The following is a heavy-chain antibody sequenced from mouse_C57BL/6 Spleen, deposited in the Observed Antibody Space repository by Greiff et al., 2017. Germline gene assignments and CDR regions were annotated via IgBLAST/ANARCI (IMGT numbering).Heavy chain of an antibody. J-gene: IGHJ4*01. CDR3: ARDGYYVGAMDY. V-gene: IGHV1-54*01. CDR1: GYAFTNYL. CDR2: INPGSGGT. D-gene: IGHD2-3*01. Sequence: QVQLQQSGAELVRPGTSVKVSCKASGYAFTNYLLEWVKQRPGQGLEWIGVINPGSGGTNYNEKFKGKATLTADKSSSPAYMQLRSLTSEDSAVDFCARDGYYVGAMDYWGKGTSVTVSS.